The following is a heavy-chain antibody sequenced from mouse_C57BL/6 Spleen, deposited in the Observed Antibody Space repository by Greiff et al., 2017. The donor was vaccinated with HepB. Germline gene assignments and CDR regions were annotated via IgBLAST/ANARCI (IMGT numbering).Heavy chain of an antibody. CDR2: IDPENGDT. D-gene: IGHD1-1*01. CDR1: GFNIKDDY. CDR3: ATGIYYYGRGY. Sequence: EVQLQQSGAELVRPGASVKLSCTASGFNIKDDYMHWVKQRPEQGLEWIGWIDPENGDTEYASKFQGKATITADTSSNTAYLQLSSLTSEDTAVYYCATGIYYYGRGYWGQDTTLTVSS. J-gene: IGHJ2*01. V-gene: IGHV14-4*01.